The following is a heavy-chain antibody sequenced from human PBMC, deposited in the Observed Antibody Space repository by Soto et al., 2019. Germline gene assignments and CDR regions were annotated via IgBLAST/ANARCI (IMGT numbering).Heavy chain of an antibody. CDR1: GGSIRSYY. V-gene: IGHV4-59*01. Sequence: SETLALTCTVSGGSIRSYYWSWIRQPPGKGLEWIGYIYYSGSTNYNPSLKSRVTISVDTSKNQFSLKLSSVTAADTAVYYCARTVVVGATYFDYWGQGTLVTVSS. D-gene: IGHD1-26*01. CDR3: ARTVVVGATYFDY. J-gene: IGHJ4*02. CDR2: IYYSGST.